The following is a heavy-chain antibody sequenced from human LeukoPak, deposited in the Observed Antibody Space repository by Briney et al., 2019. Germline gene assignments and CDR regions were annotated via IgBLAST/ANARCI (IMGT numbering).Heavy chain of an antibody. Sequence: GGSLMLSCAASGFTFSDYYMSWIRQAPGKGLEWVSYISSSGSTIYYADSVKGRFTISRDNAKNSLYLQMNSLRAEDTAVYYCAREGFLEWSYGMDVWGQGTTVTVSS. CDR3: AREGFLEWSYGMDV. CDR1: GFTFSDYY. CDR2: ISSSGSTI. V-gene: IGHV3-11*01. J-gene: IGHJ6*02. D-gene: IGHD3-3*01.